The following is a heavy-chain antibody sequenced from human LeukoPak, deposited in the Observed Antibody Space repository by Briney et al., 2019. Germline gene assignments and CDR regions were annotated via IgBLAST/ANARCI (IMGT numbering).Heavy chain of an antibody. CDR1: GFTVSSNY. CDR2: IYSGGST. V-gene: IGHV3-53*01. D-gene: IGHD4-11*01. CDR3: ASRATVTTDRFWFDP. J-gene: IGHJ5*02. Sequence: GGPLRLSCAASGFTVSSNYMSWVRQAPGKGLKWVSVIYSGGSTYYADSVKGRFTISRDNSKNTLYLQMNSLRAEDTAVYYCASRATVTTDRFWFDPWGQGTLVTVSS.